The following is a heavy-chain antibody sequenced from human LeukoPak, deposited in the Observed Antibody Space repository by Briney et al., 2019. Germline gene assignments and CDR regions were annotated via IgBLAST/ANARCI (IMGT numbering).Heavy chain of an antibody. V-gene: IGHV4-59*08. CDR2: IYYSGST. D-gene: IGHD6-13*01. CDR1: GGSISSYY. J-gene: IGHJ2*01. Sequence: PSETLSLTCTVSGGSISSYYWSWIRQPPGKGLGWIGYIYYSGSTNYNPSLKSRVTISVDTSKNQFSLKLSSVTAADTAVYYCARLFAARYFDIWGRGTLVTVSS. CDR3: ARLFAARYFDI.